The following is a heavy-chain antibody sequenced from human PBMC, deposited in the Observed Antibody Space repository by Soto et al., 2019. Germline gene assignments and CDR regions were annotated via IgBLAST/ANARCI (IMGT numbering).Heavy chain of an antibody. J-gene: IGHJ4*02. Sequence: XGALSLXAAASSGTVSSTNLGWVRHDPGKGPEWVSVIYIDGSTYYADSVKGRFSFSRDNSKNTLYLQMNRLRAEDTAVYYCATGGIKSFGVPTFLTYWGQGTLVTVSS. D-gene: IGHD3-3*01. CDR1: SGTVSSTN. V-gene: IGHV3-53*01. CDR2: IYIDGST. CDR3: ATGGIKSFGVPTFLTY.